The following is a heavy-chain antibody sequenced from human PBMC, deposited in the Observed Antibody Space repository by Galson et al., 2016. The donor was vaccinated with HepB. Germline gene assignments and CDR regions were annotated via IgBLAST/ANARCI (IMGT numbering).Heavy chain of an antibody. CDR1: GFTFSNAW. J-gene: IGHJ4*02. Sequence: SLRLSCAASGFTFSNAWLTWVRQAPGKGLEWVGRIRRNTDVGTTDYAAPVKSRFTISRDDSKNMLYLEKNNLKTEDTAVYYCTTEYWFRLDYWGQGALVTVSS. CDR2: IRRNTDVGTT. CDR3: TTEYWFRLDY. D-gene: IGHD2-8*02. V-gene: IGHV3-15*01.